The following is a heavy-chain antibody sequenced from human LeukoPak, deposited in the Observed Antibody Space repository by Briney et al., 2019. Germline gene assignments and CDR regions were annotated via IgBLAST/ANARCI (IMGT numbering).Heavy chain of an antibody. Sequence: KPSETLSLTCTVSGGSISSGSYYWSWLRQPAGKGLEWIGRIYTSGSTNYNPSLKSRVTISVDTSKNQFSLKLSSVTAADTAVYYCAGSSGPAGWFDPWGQGTLVTVSS. CDR3: AGSSGPAGWFDP. J-gene: IGHJ5*02. V-gene: IGHV4-61*02. CDR1: GGSISSGSYY. D-gene: IGHD3-22*01. CDR2: IYTSGST.